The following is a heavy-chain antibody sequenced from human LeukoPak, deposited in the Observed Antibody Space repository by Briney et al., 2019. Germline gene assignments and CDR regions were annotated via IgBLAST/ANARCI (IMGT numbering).Heavy chain of an antibody. Sequence: GGCLRLSCAASGFTVSSNYMSWVRQAPGKGLEWVSIIYSGGSTYYADSVKGRFTISRDNSKNTLYLQMNRLRAEDTAVYYCAKGHRNGGFDYWGQGTLVTVSS. J-gene: IGHJ4*02. CDR1: GFTVSSNY. CDR3: AKGHRNGGFDY. V-gene: IGHV3-53*01. CDR2: IYSGGST. D-gene: IGHD3-10*01.